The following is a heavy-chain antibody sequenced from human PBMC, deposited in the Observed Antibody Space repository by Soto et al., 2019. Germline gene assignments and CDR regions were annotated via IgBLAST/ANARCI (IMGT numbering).Heavy chain of an antibody. D-gene: IGHD3-9*01. CDR1: GYTFTSYD. CDR3: ARGLESLSHVGILTGYYKLASGAFDI. Sequence: ASVKVSCKASGYTFTSYDINWVRQATGQGLEWMGWMNPNSGNTGYAQKFQGRVTMTRNTSISTAYMELNSLRSEDTAVYYCARGLESLSHVGILTGYYKLASGAFDIWGQGTMVTVSS. CDR2: MNPNSGNT. J-gene: IGHJ3*02. V-gene: IGHV1-8*01.